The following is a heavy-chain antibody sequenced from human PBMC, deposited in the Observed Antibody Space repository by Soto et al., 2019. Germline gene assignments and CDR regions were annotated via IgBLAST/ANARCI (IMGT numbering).Heavy chain of an antibody. CDR2: INHSGST. CDR1: GGSFSGYY. Sequence: SETLSLTCAVYGGSFSGYYWSWIRQPPGKGLEWIGEINHSGSTNYNPSLKSRVTISVDTSKNQFSLKLSSVTAADTAVYYCVSSSSYFDYWGQGTPVTVSS. D-gene: IGHD6-6*01. J-gene: IGHJ4*02. CDR3: VSSSSYFDY. V-gene: IGHV4-34*01.